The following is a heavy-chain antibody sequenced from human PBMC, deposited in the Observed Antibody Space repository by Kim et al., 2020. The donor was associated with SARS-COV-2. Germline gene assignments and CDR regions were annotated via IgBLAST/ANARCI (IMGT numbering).Heavy chain of an antibody. D-gene: IGHD3-10*01. Sequence: SVKVSCKASGGTFSSYAISWVRQAPGQGLEWMGGIIPIFGTANYAQKFQGRVTITADESTSTAYMELSSLRSEDTAVYYCARVYYYGSGSYNWFDPWGQGTLVTVSS. V-gene: IGHV1-69*13. CDR1: GGTFSSYA. CDR3: ARVYYYGSGSYNWFDP. J-gene: IGHJ5*02. CDR2: IIPIFGTA.